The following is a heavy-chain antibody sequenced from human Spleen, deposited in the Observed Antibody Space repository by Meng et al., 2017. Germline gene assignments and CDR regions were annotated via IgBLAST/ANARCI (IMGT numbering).Heavy chain of an antibody. CDR3: ARDSPGNSCYDSSGFSKYCYSGMDV. J-gene: IGHJ6*02. CDR1: GFTLSDFY. Sequence: GGSLRLSCAASGFTLSDFYMSWIRQAPGKGLEWVSFVSSGGNTIYYADSVKGRFTISRDKVNNSLYLQMNSLRAEDTAVYYCARDSPGNSCYDSSGFSKYCYSGMDVWGQGTTVTVSS. CDR2: VSSGGNTI. V-gene: IGHV3-11*04. D-gene: IGHD3-22*01.